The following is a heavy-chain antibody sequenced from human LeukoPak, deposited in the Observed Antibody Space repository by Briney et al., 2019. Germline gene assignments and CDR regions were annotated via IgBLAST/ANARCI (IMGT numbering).Heavy chain of an antibody. V-gene: IGHV3-30*04. CDR2: ISYDGSNK. D-gene: IGHD2-2*01. CDR3: ARDGPIDIVVVPAANVVYGMDV. J-gene: IGHJ6*04. CDR1: GFTFSSYA. Sequence: GGSPRLSCAASGFTFSSYAMHWVRQAPGKGREWVAVISYDGSNKYYADSVKGRFTISRDNSKNTLYLQMNSLRAEDTAVYYCARDGPIDIVVVPAANVVYGMDVWGKGTTVTVSS.